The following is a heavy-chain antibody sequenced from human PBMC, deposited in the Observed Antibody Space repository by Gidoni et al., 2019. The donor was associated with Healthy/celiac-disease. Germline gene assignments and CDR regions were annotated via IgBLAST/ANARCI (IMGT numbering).Heavy chain of an antibody. CDR2: ISWDGGST. CDR3: AKDRRPRKYYYYGMDV. V-gene: IGHV3-43D*04. Sequence: EVQLVESGGVVVQPGGSLRLSCAASGFTFDDYAMHWVRQAPGKGLEWVSLISWDGGSTYYADSVKGRFTISRDNSKNSLYLQMNSLRAEDTALYYCAKDRRPRKYYYYGMDVWGQGTTVTVSS. J-gene: IGHJ6*02. CDR1: GFTFDDYA.